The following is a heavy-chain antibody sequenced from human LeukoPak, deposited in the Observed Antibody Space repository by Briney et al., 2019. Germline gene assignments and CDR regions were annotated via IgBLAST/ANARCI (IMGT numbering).Heavy chain of an antibody. J-gene: IGHJ4*02. Sequence: PSETLSLTCTVSGGSISSGDYYWSWIRQPPGKGLEWIGYIYYSGSTYYNPSLKSRVTISVDTSKNQFSLKLGSVTAADTAVYYCARAMDYYGSGSSTFDYWGQGTLVTVSS. CDR2: IYYSGST. V-gene: IGHV4-30-4*01. CDR1: GGSISSGDYY. D-gene: IGHD3-10*01. CDR3: ARAMDYYGSGSSTFDY.